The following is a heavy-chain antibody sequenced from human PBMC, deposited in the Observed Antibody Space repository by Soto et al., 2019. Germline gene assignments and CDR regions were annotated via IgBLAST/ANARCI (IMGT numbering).Heavy chain of an antibody. CDR3: AKDHSWDGSGSPAFVY. CDR2: ISYDGSNK. CDR1: GFTFSSYG. J-gene: IGHJ4*02. D-gene: IGHD3-10*01. Sequence: QVQLVESGGGVVQPGRSLRLSCAASGFTFSSYGMHWVRQAPGKGLEWVAVISYDGSNKYYADSVKGRFTISRDNSKNSLYLQMNRLRAADTAVYYCAKDHSWDGSGSPAFVYWGQGTLVTVSS. V-gene: IGHV3-30*18.